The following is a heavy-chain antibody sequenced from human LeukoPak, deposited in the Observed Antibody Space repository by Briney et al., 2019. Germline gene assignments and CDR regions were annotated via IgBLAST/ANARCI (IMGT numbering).Heavy chain of an antibody. J-gene: IGHJ4*02. CDR3: ARAHGEPQYDFWSGYYL. D-gene: IGHD3-3*01. V-gene: IGHV1-2*02. Sequence: ASVKVSCKASGYTFTCYYMHWVRQAPGQGLEWMGWINPNSGGTNYAQKFQGRVTMTRDTSISTAYMELSRLRSDDTAVYYCARAHGEPQYDFWSGYYLWGQGTLVTVSS. CDR2: INPNSGGT. CDR1: GYTFTCYY.